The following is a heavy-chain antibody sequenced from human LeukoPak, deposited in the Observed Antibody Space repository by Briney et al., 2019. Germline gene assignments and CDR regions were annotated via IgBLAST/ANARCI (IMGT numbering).Heavy chain of an antibody. V-gene: IGHV4-34*01. Sequence: PPETLSLTCAVYGGSFSGYYWSWIRQPPGKGLEWIGEINHSGSTNYNPSLKSRVTISVDTSKNQFSLKLSSVTAADTAVYCCARARFGELLGRFDPWGQGTLVTVSS. J-gene: IGHJ5*02. CDR1: GGSFSGYY. CDR2: INHSGST. D-gene: IGHD3-10*01. CDR3: ARARFGELLGRFDP.